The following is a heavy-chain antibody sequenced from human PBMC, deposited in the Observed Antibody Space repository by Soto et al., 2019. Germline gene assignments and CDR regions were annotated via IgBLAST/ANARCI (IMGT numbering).Heavy chain of an antibody. V-gene: IGHV1-69*12. CDR3: AKGAVARTPTSYYYYGMDV. CDR2: IIPIFGSV. D-gene: IGHD6-19*01. CDR1: GSSFRTYA. J-gene: IGHJ6*02. Sequence: QVQLLQSGTEVKKPGSSVRVSCEASGSSFRTYAISWVRQAPGQGLEWMGEIIPIFGSVNYAQKFQDRVTIIAVESTTTVYMDLKSLRSTDTGVYYCAKGAVARTPTSYYYYGMDVLGQGTTVTVSS.